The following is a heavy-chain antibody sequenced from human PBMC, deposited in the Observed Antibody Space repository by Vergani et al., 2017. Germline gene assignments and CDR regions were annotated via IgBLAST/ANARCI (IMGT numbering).Heavy chain of an antibody. V-gene: IGHV1-18*01. J-gene: IGHJ6*02. D-gene: IGHD3-3*01. CDR2: ISAYNGNT. Sequence: QVQLVQSGAEVKKPGASVKVSCKASGYTFTSYGISWVRQAPGQGLEWMGWISAYNGNTNYAQNLQGRVTMTTDTSTSTAYMVLRSLRSDDTAVYYCARDRGYDFWSGYFEGDYYYYGMDVWGQGTTVTVSS. CDR3: ARDRGYDFWSGYFEGDYYYYGMDV. CDR1: GYTFTSYG.